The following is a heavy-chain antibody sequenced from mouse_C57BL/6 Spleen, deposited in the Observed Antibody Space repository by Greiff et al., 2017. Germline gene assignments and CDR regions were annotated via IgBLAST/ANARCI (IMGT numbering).Heavy chain of an antibody. CDR3: ARRKDRPYAMDY. CDR2: IYPVSGET. V-gene: IGHV1-11*01. CDR1: GYTFTDHI. Sequence: QVQLQQSGAELASPGASVTLSCKASGYTFTDHIMNWVKKRPGQGLEWIGRIYPVSGETNYNQKFMGKATFSVDRSSSTAYMQLSSLTSEDSAVYFCARRKDRPYAMDYWGQGTSVTVSS. J-gene: IGHJ4*01.